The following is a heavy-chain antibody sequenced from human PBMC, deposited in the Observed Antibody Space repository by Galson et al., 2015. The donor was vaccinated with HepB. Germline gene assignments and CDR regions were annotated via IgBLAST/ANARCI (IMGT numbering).Heavy chain of an antibody. CDR1: GYTFSNYG. J-gene: IGHJ4*02. CDR3: ARDALWQQLVPVYCDY. D-gene: IGHD6-13*01. V-gene: IGHV1-18*01. Sequence: SVKVSCKASGYTFSNYGINWVRQTPGQGLEWMGWIRSYNGDTNFAQKFQGRVTMTTDTSTSTVYMELRSLTSDDTAVYYCARDALWQQLVPVYCDYWGQGTLVSVSS. CDR2: IRSYNGDT.